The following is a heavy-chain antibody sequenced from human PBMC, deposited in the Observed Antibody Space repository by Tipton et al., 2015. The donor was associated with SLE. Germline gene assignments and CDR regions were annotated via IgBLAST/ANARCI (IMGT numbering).Heavy chain of an antibody. V-gene: IGHV1-18*01. CDR3: ARGDAYYYDSSGYYYGY. D-gene: IGHD3-22*01. Sequence: QLVQSGAEVKKPGASVKVSCKASGYTFTSYDINWVRQATGQGLEWMGWMSAYNGNTNYAQKLQGRVTMTTDTSTSTAYMELRSLRSDDTAVYYCARGDAYYYDSSGYYYGYWGQGTLVTVSS. CDR1: GYTFTSYD. CDR2: MSAYNGNT. J-gene: IGHJ4*02.